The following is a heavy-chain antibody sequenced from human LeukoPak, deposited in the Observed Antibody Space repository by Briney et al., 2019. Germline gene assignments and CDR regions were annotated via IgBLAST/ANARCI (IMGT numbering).Heavy chain of an antibody. CDR2: IHYGGST. CDR1: GTSISSSGYF. D-gene: IGHD6-6*01. V-gene: IGHV4-39*01. Sequence: SETLSLTCSVSGTSISSSGYFWGWIRQPPGEGLQWIGSIHYGGSTFYSPSLKSRVTISQDTSKDQFSLKLTSVTAADTAVYYCAALDSSSGWFDPWGRGILVTVSS. CDR3: AALDSSSGWFDP. J-gene: IGHJ5*02.